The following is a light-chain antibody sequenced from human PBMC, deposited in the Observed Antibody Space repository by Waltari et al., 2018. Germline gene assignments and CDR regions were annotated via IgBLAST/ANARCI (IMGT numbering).Light chain of an antibody. V-gene: IGLV6-57*02. Sequence: NFMLTQPHSVSESAGKTVIISCTGSRDNIANNYVQWYQHRPGSAPVTLIYEYNQRASGVPDRFSGSIDSSSNSASLTISGLRTEDEAYYFCQSYYAYDVIFGGGTKLTVL. CDR3: QSYYAYDVI. J-gene: IGLJ2*01. CDR2: EYN. CDR1: RDNIANNY.